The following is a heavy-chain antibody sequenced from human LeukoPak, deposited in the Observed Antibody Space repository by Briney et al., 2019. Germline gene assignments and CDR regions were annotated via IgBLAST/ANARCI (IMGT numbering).Heavy chain of an antibody. CDR1: GYTLTELS. Sequence: GASVKVSCKVSGYTLTELSMHWVRQAPGKGPEWMGGFDPEDSETIYAQKFQGRVTMTEDTSTDTAYMELSSLRSEDTAVYYCARPGRSSSRYFDYWGQGTLVTVSS. CDR3: ARPGRSSSRYFDY. D-gene: IGHD6-6*01. CDR2: FDPEDSET. V-gene: IGHV1-24*01. J-gene: IGHJ4*02.